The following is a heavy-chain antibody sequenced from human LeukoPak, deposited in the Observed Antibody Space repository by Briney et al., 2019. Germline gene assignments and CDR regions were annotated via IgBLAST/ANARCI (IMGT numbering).Heavy chain of an antibody. V-gene: IGHV3-7*01. CDR2: IKQDGREK. D-gene: IGHD3-22*01. CDR3: AREGGGYYDSSGYYYY. J-gene: IGHJ4*02. Sequence: GGSLRFSCAASGFTFSSYWMRWVRQAPGKGLEWVAYIKQDGREKYYVDSVKGRFTISRDNAKNSLYLQMNSLRAEDTAVYYCAREGGGYYDSSGYYYYWGQGILVTVSS. CDR1: GFTFSSYW.